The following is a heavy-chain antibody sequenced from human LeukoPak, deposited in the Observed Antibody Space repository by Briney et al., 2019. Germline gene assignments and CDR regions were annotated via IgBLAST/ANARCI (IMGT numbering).Heavy chain of an antibody. CDR3: AHRLVGVTGSYYQSYFDF. D-gene: IGHD1-26*01. Sequence: SGPTLVKPTQTLTLTCTFSGFSLTTSGVGVGWIRQPPGKALEWLAVIYWDDDKRYSPSVENRLTITKDTSKNQVVLTMTNMDPVDTATYYCAHRLVGVTGSYYQSYFDFWGQGTLVTVSS. CDR2: IYWDDDK. CDR1: GFSLTTSGVG. J-gene: IGHJ4*02. V-gene: IGHV2-5*02.